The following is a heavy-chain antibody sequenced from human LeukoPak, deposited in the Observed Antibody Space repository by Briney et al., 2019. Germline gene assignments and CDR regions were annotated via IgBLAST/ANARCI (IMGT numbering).Heavy chain of an antibody. V-gene: IGHV3-23*01. CDR1: GFTFSSYA. D-gene: IGHD2-15*01. CDR2: ISGSGGST. CDR3: AKDCSGGSCYGAFDI. J-gene: IGHJ3*02. Sequence: GGSLRLSCAASGFTFSSYAMSWVCQAPGKGLEWVSAISGSGGSTYYADSVKGRFTISRDNSKNTLYLQMNSLRAEDTAVYYCAKDCSGGSCYGAFDIWGQGTMVTVSS.